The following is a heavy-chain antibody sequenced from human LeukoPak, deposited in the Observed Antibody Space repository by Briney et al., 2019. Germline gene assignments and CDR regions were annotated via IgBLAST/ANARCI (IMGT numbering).Heavy chain of an antibody. V-gene: IGHV3-7*01. Sequence: GGSLRLSCAASGFTFSSYVMHWVRQAPGKGPEWVANIKQDGGEKYYVDSVKGRFTISRDNAKNSLFLRMDSLRAEDTAMYYCARDKKEGAPLFDSWGGGPLVTVSS. D-gene: IGHD1-26*01. CDR1: GFTFSSYV. CDR3: ARDKKEGAPLFDS. J-gene: IGHJ4*02. CDR2: IKQDGGEK.